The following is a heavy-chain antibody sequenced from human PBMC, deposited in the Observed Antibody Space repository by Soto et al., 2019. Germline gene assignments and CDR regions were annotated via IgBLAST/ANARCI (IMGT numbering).Heavy chain of an antibody. CDR1: GFTFSSYG. J-gene: IGHJ3*02. CDR3: AKDLDSIAEAGDAFDI. CDR2: IWYDGSNK. V-gene: IGHV3-33*06. Sequence: GGSLRLSCAAAGFTFSSYGMHWGRQAPGKGLEWVAVIWYDGSNKYYADSVKGRFTISRDNSKNTLYLQMNSRRAEDTAVYYCAKDLDSIAEAGDAFDIWGQGTMVTVSS. D-gene: IGHD6-13*01.